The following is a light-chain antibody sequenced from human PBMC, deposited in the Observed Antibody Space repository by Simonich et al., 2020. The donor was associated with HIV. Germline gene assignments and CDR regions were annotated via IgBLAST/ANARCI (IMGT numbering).Light chain of an antibody. V-gene: IGKV4-1*01. Sequence: DIVMTQSPDSLAVSLGERATINCKSSQSVLYSSNNKTYLAWSQQKPGQPPKLLIYWASTRESGVPDRCSGSGSGTDFTLPISSLQAEDVAVYYCQQYYSTPRTFGQGTKVEIK. CDR3: QQYYSTPRT. CDR1: QSVLYSSNNKTY. J-gene: IGKJ1*01. CDR2: WAS.